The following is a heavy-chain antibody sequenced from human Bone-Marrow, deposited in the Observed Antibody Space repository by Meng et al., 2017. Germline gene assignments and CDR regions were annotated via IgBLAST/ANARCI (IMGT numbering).Heavy chain of an antibody. D-gene: IGHD4-17*01. CDR1: GFTFSSYE. V-gene: IGHV3-48*03. J-gene: IGHJ4*02. CDR2: ISSSGSTI. CDR3: ARDFPVTAFPADYYFDY. Sequence: GGSLRLSCAASGFTFSSYEMNWVRQAPGKGLEWVSYISSSGSTIYYADSVKGRFTISRDNAKNSLYLQMNILRAEDTAVYYCARDFPVTAFPADYYFDYWGQGTLVTVSS.